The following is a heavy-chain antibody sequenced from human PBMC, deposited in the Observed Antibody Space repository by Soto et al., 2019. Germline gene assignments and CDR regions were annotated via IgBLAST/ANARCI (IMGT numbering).Heavy chain of an antibody. V-gene: IGHV1-18*04. J-gene: IGHJ5*02. Sequence: GASVKVSCKASGYTFTSYGISWVRQAPGQGLEWMGWISAYNGNTNYAQKLQGRVTMTTDTSTSTAYMELRSLRSDDTAVYYCARDSGIAAAGTTDNWFDPWGQGISVTVS. D-gene: IGHD6-13*01. CDR1: GYTFTSYG. CDR2: ISAYNGNT. CDR3: ARDSGIAAAGTTDNWFDP.